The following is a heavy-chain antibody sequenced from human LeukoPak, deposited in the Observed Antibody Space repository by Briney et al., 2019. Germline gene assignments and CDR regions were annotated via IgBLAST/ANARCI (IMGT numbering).Heavy chain of an antibody. V-gene: IGHV1-2*02. J-gene: IGHJ4*02. CDR2: INPNSGGT. CDR3: ARSLRYFDWLGFYFDY. Sequence: ASVKVSCKASGYTFTGYYMHWVRQAPGQGLEWMGWINPNSGGTNCAQKFQGRVTMTRDTSISTAYMELSRLRSDDTAVYYCARSLRYFDWLGFYFDYWGQGTLVTVSS. D-gene: IGHD3-9*01. CDR1: GYTFTGYY.